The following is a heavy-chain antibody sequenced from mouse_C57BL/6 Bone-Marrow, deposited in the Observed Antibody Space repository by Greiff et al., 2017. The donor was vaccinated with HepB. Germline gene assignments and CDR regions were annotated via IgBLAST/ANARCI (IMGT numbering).Heavy chain of an antibody. D-gene: IGHD2-4*01. CDR2: INPNYGTT. CDR1: GYSFTDYN. V-gene: IGHV1-39*01. J-gene: IGHJ4*01. Sequence: VQLKESGPELVKPGASVKISCKASGYSFTDYNMNWVKQSNGKSLEWIGVINPNYGTTSYNQKFKGKATLTVDQSSSTAYMQLNSLTSEDSAVYDCARYYDYDDAMDYWGQGTSVTVSS. CDR3: ARYYDYDDAMDY.